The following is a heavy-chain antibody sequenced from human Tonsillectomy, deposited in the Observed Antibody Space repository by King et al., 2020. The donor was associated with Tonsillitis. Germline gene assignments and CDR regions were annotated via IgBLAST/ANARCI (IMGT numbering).Heavy chain of an antibody. V-gene: IGHV3-72*01. D-gene: IGHD3-16*01. CDR3: AVFRRTWGY. CDR2: SGNKIKGYTT. J-gene: IGHJ4*02. Sequence: VQLVESGGGLVQPGGSLRLSCTASGFTFSDHDMDWVRQAPGRGLEWVGRSGNKIKGYTTEYAASVKGRFTISRDASMNSLYLQLNSLKTEDTAVYYCAVFRRTWGYWGQGTLVTVSS. CDR1: GFTFSDHD.